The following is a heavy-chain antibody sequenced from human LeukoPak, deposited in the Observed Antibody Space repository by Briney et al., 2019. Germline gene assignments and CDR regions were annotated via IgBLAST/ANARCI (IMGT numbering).Heavy chain of an antibody. V-gene: IGHV3-48*03. J-gene: IGHJ4*02. Sequence: PGGSLRLSCAASGFTFSSFQMTWVRQAPGKGLEWVSYIGGGDSQIFYADSVKGRFTISRDNAENSLYLQMNSLRAEDTAVYYCARGSPYDILTGHRAHTLYFDYWGQGTLVTVSS. CDR3: ARGSPYDILTGHRAHTLYFDY. D-gene: IGHD3-9*01. CDR1: GFTFSSFQ. CDR2: IGGGDSQI.